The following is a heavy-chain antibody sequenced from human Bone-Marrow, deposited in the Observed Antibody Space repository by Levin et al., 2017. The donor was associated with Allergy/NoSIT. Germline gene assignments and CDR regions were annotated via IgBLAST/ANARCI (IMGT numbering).Heavy chain of an antibody. J-gene: IGHJ6*02. D-gene: IGHD2-2*01. CDR2: MNPNSGNA. V-gene: IGHV1-8*01. CDR3: TRARVPQSYYYGMDV. Sequence: ASVKVSCKASGYTFLTYDINWVRQAPGQGLEWMGWMNPNSGNAGYAQKFQGRVTMTRNTSITTAYMELTSLRSEDTADYYCTRARVPQSYYYGMDVWGQGTTVTVSS. CDR1: GYTFLTYD.